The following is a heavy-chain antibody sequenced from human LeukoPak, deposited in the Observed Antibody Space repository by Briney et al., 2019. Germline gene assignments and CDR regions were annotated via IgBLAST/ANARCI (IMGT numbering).Heavy chain of an antibody. CDR3: ARVYKWLVLTFYYYYMDA. CDR2: IYSGGST. D-gene: IGHD6-19*01. Sequence: GGSLRLSCAASGFTVSSNYMSWVRQAPGKGLEWVSVIYSGGSTYYADSVKGRFTISRDNSKNTLYLQMNSLRAEDTAVYYCARVYKWLVLTFYYYYMDAWGKGTTVTVSS. V-gene: IGHV3-53*01. CDR1: GFTVSSNY. J-gene: IGHJ6*03.